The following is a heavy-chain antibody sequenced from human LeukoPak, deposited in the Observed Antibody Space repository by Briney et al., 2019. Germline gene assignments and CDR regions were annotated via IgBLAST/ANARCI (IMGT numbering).Heavy chain of an antibody. CDR3: ARDASGSGSYQALLLEY. CDR2: IYNGGTS. CDR1: GFTVSGNY. Sequence: GGSLRLSCAASGFTVSGNYMSWVRQAPGKGLEWVSVIYNGGTSYYADSVKGRFTISRDNSKNTVYLQMNSLRAEDTAVYYCARDASGSGSYQALLLEYWGQGALVTVSS. J-gene: IGHJ4*02. D-gene: IGHD3-10*01. V-gene: IGHV3-53*01.